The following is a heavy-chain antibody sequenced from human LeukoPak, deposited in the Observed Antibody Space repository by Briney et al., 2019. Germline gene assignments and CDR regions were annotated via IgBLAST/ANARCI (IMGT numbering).Heavy chain of an antibody. V-gene: IGHV3-48*04. CDR2: VTSSSSTI. J-gene: IGHJ6*03. CDR3: ASGPDYYYYYMDV. CDR1: GFTFSSYS. Sequence: QAGGSLRLSCAASGFTFSSYSMNWVRQAPGKGLEWVSYVTSSSSTIYYADSVKGRFTISRDNAKNSLYLQRNSLRAEDTAVYYCASGPDYYYYYMDVWGKGTTVTVSS.